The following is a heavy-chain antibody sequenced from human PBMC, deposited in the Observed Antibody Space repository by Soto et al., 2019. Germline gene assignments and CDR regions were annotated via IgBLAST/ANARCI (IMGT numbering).Heavy chain of an antibody. CDR1: GGSISSYY. J-gene: IGHJ6*02. Sequence: PSETLSLTCTVSGGSISSYYWSWIRQPPGKGLEWIGYIISSGSTNYNPSLKSRVTISVDTSKNQFSLKLSSVTAADTAVYYCAKDIVVVPAYYYYAMDVWGQGTTVTVSS. V-gene: IGHV4-59*01. CDR2: IISSGST. CDR3: AKDIVVVPAYYYYAMDV. D-gene: IGHD2-2*01.